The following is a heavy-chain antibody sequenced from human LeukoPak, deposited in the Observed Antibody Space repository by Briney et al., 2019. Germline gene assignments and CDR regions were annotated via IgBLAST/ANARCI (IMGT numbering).Heavy chain of an antibody. CDR2: FYTSEAT. Sequence: PSETLSLTCTVSGDAISSYYWSWVRQPAGQGLEWIGRFYTSEATNYNPSLKSRVTMSVDTSKNQFSLRLRSVTAADSAVYYCARVSNQYSSSWYSDYWGQGTLVTVSS. J-gene: IGHJ4*02. CDR1: GDAISSYY. V-gene: IGHV4-4*07. CDR3: ARVSNQYSSSWYSDY. D-gene: IGHD6-13*01.